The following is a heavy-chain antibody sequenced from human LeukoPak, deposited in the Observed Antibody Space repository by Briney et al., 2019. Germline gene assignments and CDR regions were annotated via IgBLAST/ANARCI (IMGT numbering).Heavy chain of an antibody. CDR3: ARGILLSRYCSSTSCHGMDV. D-gene: IGHD2-2*01. CDR1: GYTFTGYY. Sequence: ASVKVSCKASGYTFTGYYMHWVRQAPGQGLEWMGWINPNSGGTNYAQKFQGRVTMTRDTSISTAYMELSSLRSEDTAVYYCARGILLSRYCSSTSCHGMDVWGQGTTVTVSS. V-gene: IGHV1-2*02. J-gene: IGHJ6*02. CDR2: INPNSGGT.